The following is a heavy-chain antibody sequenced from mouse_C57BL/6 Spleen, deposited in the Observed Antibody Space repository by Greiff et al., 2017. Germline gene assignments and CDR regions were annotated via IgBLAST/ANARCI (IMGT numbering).Heavy chain of an antibody. CDR2: ISSGGSYT. J-gene: IGHJ4*01. D-gene: IGHD3-2*02. CDR3: ARRQLRPFYAMDY. CDR1: GFTFSSYG. Sequence: EVQGVESGGDLVKPGGSLKLSCAASGFTFSSYGMSWVRQTPDKRLEWVATISSGGSYTYYPDSVKGRFTISRDNAKNTLYLQMSSLKSEDTAMYYCARRQLRPFYAMDYWGQGTSVTVSS. V-gene: IGHV5-6*01.